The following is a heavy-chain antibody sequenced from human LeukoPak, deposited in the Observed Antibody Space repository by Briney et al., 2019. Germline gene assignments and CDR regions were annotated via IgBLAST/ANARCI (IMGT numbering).Heavy chain of an antibody. CDR1: GFTFSSYS. Sequence: PGGSLRLSCAASGFTFSSYSMNWVRQAPGKGLEWVSSISSSSSYIYYADSVKGRFTISRDNAKNSLYLQMNSLRAEDTAVYYCARDLMTTVTTADHWGQGTLVTVSS. CDR3: ARDLMTTVTTADH. CDR2: ISSSSSYI. J-gene: IGHJ4*02. D-gene: IGHD4-11*01. V-gene: IGHV3-21*01.